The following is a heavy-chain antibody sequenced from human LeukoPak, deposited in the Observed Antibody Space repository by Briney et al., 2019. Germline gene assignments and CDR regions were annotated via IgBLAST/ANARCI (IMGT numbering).Heavy chain of an antibody. J-gene: IGHJ4*02. CDR3: VRDLSGSYSFDS. CDR2: ISRSGAVT. CDR1: XFIFLNFV. D-gene: IGHD1-26*01. Sequence: QPGESLRLSCSASXFIFLNFVLHWVRQAPGKGLEYDSFISRSGAVTSYADSVRGRFTISRDNSRDTVSLQMSSLRDEDTAVYYCVRDLSGSYSFDSWGQGTLVTVSS. V-gene: IGHV3-64D*09.